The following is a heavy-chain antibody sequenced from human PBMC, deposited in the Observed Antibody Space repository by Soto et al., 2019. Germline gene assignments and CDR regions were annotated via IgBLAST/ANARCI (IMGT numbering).Heavy chain of an antibody. CDR1: GGSISSSSYY. CDR3: ARHRWIQLWGYFDY. CDR2: IYYSGST. V-gene: IGHV4-39*01. Sequence: QLQLQESGPGLVKPSETLSLTCTVSGGSISSSSYYWGWIRQPPGKGLEWIGSIYYSGSTYYNPSLKSRVTISVDTSKNQFSLKLSSVTAADTAVYYCARHRWIQLWGYFDYWGQGTLVTVSS. D-gene: IGHD5-18*01. J-gene: IGHJ4*02.